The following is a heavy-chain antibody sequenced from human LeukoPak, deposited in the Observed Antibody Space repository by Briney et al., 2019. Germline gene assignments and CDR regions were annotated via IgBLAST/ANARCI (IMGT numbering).Heavy chain of an antibody. Sequence: PSETLSLTCAVYGGSFSGYYWSWIRQPPGKGLEWIGYIYYSGSTYYNPSLKSRVTISVDTSKNQFSLKLSSVTAADTAVYYCARDTGIAAAGNYGMDVWGQGTTVTVSS. CDR3: ARDTGIAAAGNYGMDV. CDR1: GGSFSGYY. CDR2: IYYSGST. J-gene: IGHJ6*02. V-gene: IGHV4-30-4*01. D-gene: IGHD6-13*01.